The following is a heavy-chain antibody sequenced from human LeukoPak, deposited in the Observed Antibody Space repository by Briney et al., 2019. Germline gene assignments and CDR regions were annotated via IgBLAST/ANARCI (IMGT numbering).Heavy chain of an antibody. V-gene: IGHV4-38-2*01. D-gene: IGHD3-10*01. CDR3: ASTRGDYYYGMDV. Sequence: SETLSLTCAVSGYSISSGYYWGWIRQPPGKGLEWIGYFYHSGSTYYNPSLKSRVTISVDRSKNQFSLKLTSVTAADTAVYYCASTRGDYYYGMDVWGQGTTVTVSS. CDR1: GYSISSGYY. J-gene: IGHJ6*02. CDR2: FYHSGST.